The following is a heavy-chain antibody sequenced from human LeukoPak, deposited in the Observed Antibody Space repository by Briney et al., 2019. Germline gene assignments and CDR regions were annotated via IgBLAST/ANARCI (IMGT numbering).Heavy chain of an antibody. D-gene: IGHD1-26*01. CDR3: ARARSGKWGFDY. Sequence: SETLSLTCSVSGYSISSGYYWGWIRQPPGKGLEWIGSIYHSGNTYYNPSLKSRVTISVDTSKNQFSLKLSSVTAADTAVYYCARARSGKWGFDYWGQGTLVTVSS. V-gene: IGHV4-38-2*02. J-gene: IGHJ4*02. CDR2: IYHSGNT. CDR1: GYSISSGYY.